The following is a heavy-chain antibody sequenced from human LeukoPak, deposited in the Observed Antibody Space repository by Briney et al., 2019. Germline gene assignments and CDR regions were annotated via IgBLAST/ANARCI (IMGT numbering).Heavy chain of an antibody. Sequence: PGGSLRLSCAASGFTFSTYAMSWVRQAPGKGLQWASAISGSGGSTYYADSVKGRFTISRDSSKNTVYLQMNSLRAEDTAVYYCAKGATTVTKGRYYFDYWGQGTLVTVSS. CDR3: AKGATTVTKGRYYFDY. D-gene: IGHD4-11*01. CDR1: GFTFSTYA. J-gene: IGHJ4*02. CDR2: ISGSGGST. V-gene: IGHV3-23*01.